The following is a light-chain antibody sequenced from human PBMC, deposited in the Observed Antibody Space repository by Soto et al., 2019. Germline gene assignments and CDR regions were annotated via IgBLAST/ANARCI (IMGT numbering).Light chain of an antibody. CDR1: SSDVGGYNY. CDR3: CSYAGSYTLV. V-gene: IGLV2-11*01. J-gene: IGLJ2*01. Sequence: QSVLTQPRSASGSPGQSVTISCTGTSSDVGGYNYVSWYQQHPGKAPKLMIYDVSKRPSGVPDRFSGSKSGNTASLTISGLQAEDEADYYCCSYAGSYTLVFGGGTKVTVL. CDR2: DVS.